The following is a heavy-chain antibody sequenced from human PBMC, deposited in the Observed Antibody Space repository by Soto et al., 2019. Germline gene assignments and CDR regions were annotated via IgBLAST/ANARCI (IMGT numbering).Heavy chain of an antibody. J-gene: IGHJ6*02. Sequence: QVQLVQSGAEVKKPGASVKVSCKASGYTFTSYDINWVRQATGQGLEWMGWMNPNSGNTGYAQKFQGRVTMTRTTSLSTAYRELSSLRSDDTAVYYCARGGEQGYYYYYGMDVWGQGTTVTVSS. CDR3: ARGGEQGYYYYYGMDV. CDR2: MNPNSGNT. D-gene: IGHD3-10*01. V-gene: IGHV1-8*01. CDR1: GYTFTSYD.